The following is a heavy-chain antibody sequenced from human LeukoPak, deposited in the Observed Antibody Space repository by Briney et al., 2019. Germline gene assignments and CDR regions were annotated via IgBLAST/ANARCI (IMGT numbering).Heavy chain of an antibody. CDR3: TRVMYSSSWYGSPSYYYYYMDV. V-gene: IGHV3-49*04. D-gene: IGHD6-13*01. CDR2: IRSKAYGGTT. J-gene: IGHJ6*03. Sequence: LSGGSLRLSCTASGFTFGDYAMSWVRQAPGKGLEWVGFIRSKAYGGTTEYAASVKGRFTISRDDSKSIAYLQMNSLKTEDTAVYYCTRVMYSSSWYGSPSYYYYYMDVWGKGTTVTISS. CDR1: GFTFGDYA.